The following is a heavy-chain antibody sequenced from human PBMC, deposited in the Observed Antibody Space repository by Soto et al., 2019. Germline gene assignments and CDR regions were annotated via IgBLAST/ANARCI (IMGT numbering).Heavy chain of an antibody. CDR1: GFTFSSYA. J-gene: IGHJ4*01. CDR3: AEDSSGSYFSLGHRKNKN. V-gene: IGHV3-23*01. CDR2: ISGSGGST. D-gene: IGHD3-10*01. Sequence: EVQLLESGGGLVQPGGSLRLSCAASGFTFSSYAMSWVRQAPGKGLEWVAAISGSGGSTYYADSVKGRFTISRDNSKNTLYLQMNNLGDEDTAVYYCAEDSSGSYFSLGHRKNKNWGHGTLVTVSS.